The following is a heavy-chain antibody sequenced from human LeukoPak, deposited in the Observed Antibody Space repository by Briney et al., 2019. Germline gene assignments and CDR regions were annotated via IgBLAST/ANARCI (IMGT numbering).Heavy chain of an antibody. CDR3: VRESLYAFDI. V-gene: IGHV3-48*01. CDR1: GFTFSYYA. Sequence: GGSLGLSCAASGFTFSYYAMSWVRQAPGEGLEWLSYISSTSNVIHYADSVKGRFTISRDNAKNSLFLQMNSLRVEDTAVYYCVRESLYAFDIWGQGTMVTVSS. CDR2: ISSTSNVI. J-gene: IGHJ3*02. D-gene: IGHD3-16*02.